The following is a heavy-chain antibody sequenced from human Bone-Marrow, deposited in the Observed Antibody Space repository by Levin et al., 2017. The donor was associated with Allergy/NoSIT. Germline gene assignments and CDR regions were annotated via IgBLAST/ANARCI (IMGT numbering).Heavy chain of an antibody. J-gene: IGHJ4*02. CDR1: GFTFRSYA. V-gene: IGHV3-23*01. CDR3: AILKTVTSHFEY. Sequence: LSLPCAASGFTFRSYAMSWVRPAPGKGLEWVSHISGSGGSINNADSVKGRFTISRDNSKNTLYLQMHTLRAEDTAVYYCAILKTVTSHFEYWGQGTLVTVSS. CDR2: ISGSGGSI. D-gene: IGHD4-17*01.